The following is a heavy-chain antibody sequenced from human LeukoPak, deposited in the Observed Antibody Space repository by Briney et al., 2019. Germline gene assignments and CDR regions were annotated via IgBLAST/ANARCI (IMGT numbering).Heavy chain of an antibody. J-gene: IGHJ5*02. D-gene: IGHD6-13*01. CDR1: GGTFSSYA. V-gene: IGHV1-69*13. CDR3: ARECSSCPWFDP. Sequence: ASVKVSCKASGGTFSSYAISWVRQAPGQGLEWMGGIIPIFGTANYAQKFQGRVTITADESTSTAYMELSSLRSEDTAVYYCARECSSCPWFDPWGQGTLVTVSS. CDR2: IIPIFGTA.